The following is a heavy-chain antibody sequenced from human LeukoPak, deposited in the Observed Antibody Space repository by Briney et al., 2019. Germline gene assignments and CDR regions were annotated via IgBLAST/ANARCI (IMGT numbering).Heavy chain of an antibody. CDR3: AKDVPAAYFDY. Sequence: PGRSLRLSCAASGFTFSSHGMHWVRQAPGKGLDWVAFIRSDGSTKYYADSVKGRFTISRDNSKNTLYLQMNSLRAEDTAVYYCAKDVPAAYFDYWGQGTLVTVSS. V-gene: IGHV3-30*02. CDR2: IRSDGSTK. D-gene: IGHD2-2*01. J-gene: IGHJ4*02. CDR1: GFTFSSHG.